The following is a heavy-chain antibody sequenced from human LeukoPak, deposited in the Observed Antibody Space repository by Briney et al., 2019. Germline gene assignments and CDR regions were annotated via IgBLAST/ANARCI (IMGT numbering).Heavy chain of an antibody. D-gene: IGHD3-9*01. CDR3: ARDILTGSSLAGLDV. V-gene: IGHV3-7*01. Sequence: GGSLRLSCAASGFTFSSYWMNWVRQAPGKGLEWVANIKQDGSQKYYVDSVKGRFTISRDNAKNSLYLQMNSLRAEDTAVYYCARDILTGSSLAGLDVWGQGTTVTVSS. CDR1: GFTFSSYW. CDR2: IKQDGSQK. J-gene: IGHJ6*02.